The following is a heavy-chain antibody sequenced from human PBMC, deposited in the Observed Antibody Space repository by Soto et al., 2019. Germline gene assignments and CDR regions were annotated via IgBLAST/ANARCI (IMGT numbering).Heavy chain of an antibody. CDR1: GYTFTSYV. D-gene: IGHD1-1*01. CDR3: ARGINWNPIYPYYGMEV. J-gene: IGHJ6*01. V-gene: IGHV1-3*01. Sequence: ASVKVSCKASGYTFTSYVIHWVRQAPGQRLEWMGRINAGNGNTKYSQQFQGRVIITRDTSATTAYMELSSLRSEDTGVYFCARGINWNPIYPYYGMEVWGQGTTVTVSS. CDR2: INAGNGNT.